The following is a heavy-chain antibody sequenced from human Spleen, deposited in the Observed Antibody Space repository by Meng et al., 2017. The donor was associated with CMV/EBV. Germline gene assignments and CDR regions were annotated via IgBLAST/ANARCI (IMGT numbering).Heavy chain of an antibody. J-gene: IGHJ4*02. CDR2: TYYRSKWYN. D-gene: IGHD3-3*01. CDR3: ARGEGSYDFWSAYFY. CDR1: SSNSAV. Sequence: SSNSAVWNWIRQSPSRGLEWLGRTYYRSKWYNDYAVSVKSRITINQDTSKNQFSLQLNSVTPEDTAVYYCARGEGSYDFWSAYFYWGQGTLVTVSS. V-gene: IGHV6-1*01.